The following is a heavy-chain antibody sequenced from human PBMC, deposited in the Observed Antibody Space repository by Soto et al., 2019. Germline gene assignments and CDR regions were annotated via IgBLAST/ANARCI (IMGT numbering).Heavy chain of an antibody. CDR2: INHSGST. V-gene: IGHV4-34*01. Sequence: QVQLQQWGAGLLKPSETLSLTCAVYGGSFSGYYWTWIRQPPGTGLEWLGEINHSGSTNYNPSLKXXVAMSVDTAKIQFSLKLTSVTAADTAVYYCARDKITGLFDYWGQGTLVTVSS. D-gene: IGHD2-8*02. CDR3: ARDKITGLFDY. CDR1: GGSFSGYY. J-gene: IGHJ4*02.